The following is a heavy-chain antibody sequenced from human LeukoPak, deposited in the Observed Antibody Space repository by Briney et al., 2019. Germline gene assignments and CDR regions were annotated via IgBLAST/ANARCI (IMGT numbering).Heavy chain of an antibody. J-gene: IGHJ4*02. CDR3: ARGVGIAARPSYFDY. V-gene: IGHV3-21*01. D-gene: IGHD6-6*01. CDR1: ALTVSIHS. Sequence: GQSLTLARPASALTVSIHSMNWDRHAAEKLLEWVSSISSSSSYIYYADSVKGRFTISRDNAKNSLYLQMNSLRAEDTAVYYCARGVGIAARPSYFDYWGQGTLVTVSS. CDR2: ISSSSSYI.